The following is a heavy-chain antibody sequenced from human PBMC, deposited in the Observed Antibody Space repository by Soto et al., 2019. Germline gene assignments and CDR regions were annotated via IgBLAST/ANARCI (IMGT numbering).Heavy chain of an antibody. CDR1: GYTFTSYD. CDR2: MNPNSGNT. Sequence: VASVKVSCKASGYTFTSYDINWVRQATGQGLEWMGWMNPNSGNTGYAQKFQGRVTMTRNTSISTAYMELSSLRSEDTAVYYCAKVSSSIAARRYYYYYMDVWGKGTTVTVSS. D-gene: IGHD6-6*01. V-gene: IGHV1-8*01. J-gene: IGHJ6*03. CDR3: AKVSSSIAARRYYYYYMDV.